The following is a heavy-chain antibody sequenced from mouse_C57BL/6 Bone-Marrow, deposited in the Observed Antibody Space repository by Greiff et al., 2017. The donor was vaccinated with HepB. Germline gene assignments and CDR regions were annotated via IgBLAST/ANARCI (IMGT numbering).Heavy chain of an antibody. CDR2: IYPRSGNT. V-gene: IGHV1-81*01. J-gene: IGHJ3*01. Sequence: VQGVESGAELARPGASVKLSCKASGYTFTSYGISWVKQRTGQGLEWIGEIYPRSGNTYYNEKFKGKATLTADKSSSTAYMELRSLTSEDSAVYFCARRVYEGFAYWGQGTLVTVSA. CDR1: GYTFTSYG. CDR3: ARRVYEGFAY. D-gene: IGHD1-1*01.